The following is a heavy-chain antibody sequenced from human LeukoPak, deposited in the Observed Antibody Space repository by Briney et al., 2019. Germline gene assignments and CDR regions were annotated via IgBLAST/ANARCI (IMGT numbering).Heavy chain of an antibody. V-gene: IGHV3-23*01. D-gene: IGHD3-3*01. J-gene: IGHJ4*02. CDR3: AKDFVTIFGVVLYYFDY. CDR1: GFTFSNYA. Sequence: GSLRLSCAASGFTFSNYAMSWVRQAPGKGLEWVSAISESGVSTYYADSVRGRLTISRDNSNNTLYLQMDSLRAEDTAVYYCAKDFVTIFGVVLYYFDYWGQGTLVTVSS. CDR2: ISESGVST.